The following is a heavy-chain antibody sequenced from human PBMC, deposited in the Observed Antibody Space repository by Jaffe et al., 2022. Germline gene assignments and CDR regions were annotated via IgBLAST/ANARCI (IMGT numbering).Heavy chain of an antibody. CDR3: VKEAGCPNGACYFKAFDI. J-gene: IGHJ3*02. Sequence: QVQLVESGGGVVQPGGSLRLSCIASDFTFNIYGMHWVRQAPGKGPEWVAFIRYDGGVRVYADSVKGRFTISRDNSKNTLYLEVNSLRTEDTAVYHCVKEAGCPNGACYFKAFDIWGQGTVVTVSS. V-gene: IGHV3-30*02. D-gene: IGHD2-8*01. CDR2: IRYDGGVR. CDR1: DFTFNIYG.